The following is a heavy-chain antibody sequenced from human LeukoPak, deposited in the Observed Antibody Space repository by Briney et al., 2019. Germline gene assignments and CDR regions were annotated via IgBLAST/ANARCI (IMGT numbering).Heavy chain of an antibody. D-gene: IGHD6-13*01. CDR2: INGDGSAK. Sequence: GGSLRLSCAASGFTFSPLWMTWVRQAPGKGLEWVANINGDGSAKYFVDSVKGRFTISRDNAKNSLYLQMSSLGAEDTAVYYCARGGYTSSWYWLYWGQGTLVTVSS. CDR1: GFTFSPLW. V-gene: IGHV3-7*01. CDR3: ARGGYTSSWYWLY. J-gene: IGHJ4*02.